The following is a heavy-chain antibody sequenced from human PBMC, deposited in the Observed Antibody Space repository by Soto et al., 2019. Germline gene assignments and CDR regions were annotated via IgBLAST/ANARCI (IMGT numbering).Heavy chain of an antibody. D-gene: IGHD3-16*02. CDR3: AKELIFGGVIAPNWFDP. CDR1: GFTFSSYG. J-gene: IGHJ5*02. Sequence: GGSLRLSCAASGFTFSSYGMHWVRQAPGKGLEWVAVISYDGSNKYYADSVKGRFTISRDNSKNTLYLQMNSLRAEDTAVYYCAKELIFGGVIAPNWFDPWGQGTLVTVSS. V-gene: IGHV3-30*18. CDR2: ISYDGSNK.